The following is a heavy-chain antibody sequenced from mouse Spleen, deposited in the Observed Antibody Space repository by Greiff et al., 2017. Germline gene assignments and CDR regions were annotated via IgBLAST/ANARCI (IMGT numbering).Heavy chain of an antibody. CDR2: ISYDGSN. J-gene: IGHJ3*01. CDR1: GYSITSGYY. CDR3: ARIRQLGLRGAY. D-gene: IGHD3-2*01. V-gene: IGHV3-6*01. Sequence: EVQLQESGPGLVKPSQSLSLTCSVTGYSITSGYYWNWIRQFPGNKLEWMGYISYDGSNNYNPSLKNRISITRDTSKNQFFLKLNSVTTEDTATYYCARIRQLGLRGAYWGQGTLVTVSA.